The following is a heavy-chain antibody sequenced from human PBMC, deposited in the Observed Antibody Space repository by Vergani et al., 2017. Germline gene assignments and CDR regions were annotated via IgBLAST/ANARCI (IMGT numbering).Heavy chain of an antibody. J-gene: IGHJ4*02. CDR3: ARLSYDTTPYLQGGEDC. CDR2: ISARYPST. Sequence: EVQLLQSGGGVIQPGGSVRLSCAASGFTFSACPMNWVRQAPGNGLEWVSAISARYPSTYYADSVKGRFTISRDNSKNMLYLQMNSLRAEDTAVYYCARLSYDTTPYLQGGEDCLGQGTLVSVSS. V-gene: IGHV3-23*01. D-gene: IGHD3-22*01. CDR1: GFTFSACP.